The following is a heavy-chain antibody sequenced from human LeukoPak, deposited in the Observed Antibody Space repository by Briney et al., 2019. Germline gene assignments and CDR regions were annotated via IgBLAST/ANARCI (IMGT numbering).Heavy chain of an antibody. CDR3: AKHSHGDVVVVPAALAY. CDR2: IRYDGSSK. Sequence: GGSLRLSCAVSGFTFSSNGMHWVRQAPGKGLEWVTYIRYDGSSKKYADSVKGRFTISRDNSKNTLYLEMNSLRAEDMAVYYCAKHSHGDVVVVPAALAYWGQGTLVTVSP. D-gene: IGHD2-2*01. CDR1: GFTFSSNG. J-gene: IGHJ4*02. V-gene: IGHV3-30*02.